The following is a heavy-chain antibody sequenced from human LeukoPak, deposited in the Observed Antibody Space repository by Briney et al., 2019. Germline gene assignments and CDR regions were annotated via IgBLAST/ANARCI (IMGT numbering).Heavy chain of an antibody. CDR1: PGSITGYY. CDR2: IYYSGTT. V-gene: IGHV4-59*01. Sequence: SEALSLTCNVSPGSITGYYFTWIRQPPGKGLEWLGFIYYSGTTNYSPSFKSRLTMSLDTSKNQVSLRLTSVTAADTAVYYCARDSGGPYWYYYGMDVWGRGTTVTVSS. D-gene: IGHD2-8*02. J-gene: IGHJ6*02. CDR3: ARDSGGPYWYYYGMDV.